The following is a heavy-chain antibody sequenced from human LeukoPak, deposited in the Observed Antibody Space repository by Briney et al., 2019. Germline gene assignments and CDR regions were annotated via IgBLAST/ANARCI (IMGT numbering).Heavy chain of an antibody. CDR3: ARTRGYSYGYDY. Sequence: SETLSLTCTVSGGSISSYYWSWIRQPPGKGLEWIGYIYYSGSTNYNPSLKSRVTISVDTSKNQFSLKLSSVTAADTAVYYCARTRGYSYGYDYWGQGTLVTVSS. CDR1: GGSISSYY. J-gene: IGHJ4*02. D-gene: IGHD5-18*01. CDR2: IYYSGST. V-gene: IGHV4-59*08.